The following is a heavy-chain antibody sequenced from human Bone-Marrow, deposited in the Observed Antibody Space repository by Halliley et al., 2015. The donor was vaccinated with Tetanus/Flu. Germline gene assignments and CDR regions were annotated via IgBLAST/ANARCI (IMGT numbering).Heavy chain of an antibody. CDR3: AREAYSDYGRDV. V-gene: IGHV4-59*01. D-gene: IGHD2-15*01. CDR1: GGSIISDY. CDR2: IYYSGGT. Sequence: TLSLTCSVSGGSIISDYWSWIRQSPGKGLEWIGYIYYSGGTNYNRSLKSRVTISVDKSKNQFSVNLRSVTAAATAVYYCAREAYSDYGRDVWGQGTTVFVSS. J-gene: IGHJ6*02.